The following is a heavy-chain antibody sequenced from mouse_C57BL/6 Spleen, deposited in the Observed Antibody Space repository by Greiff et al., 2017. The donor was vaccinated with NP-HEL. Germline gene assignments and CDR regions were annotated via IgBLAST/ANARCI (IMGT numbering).Heavy chain of an antibody. CDR2: IDPETGGT. D-gene: IGHD1-1*01. J-gene: IGHJ4*01. CDR1: GYTFTDYE. Sequence: VQLQQSGAELVRPGASVTLSCKASGYTFTDYEMHWVKQTPVHGLEWIGAIDPETGGTAYNQKFKGKAILTADKSSSTAYMELRSLTSEDSAVYYCTNYYGSSYVGVDYWGQGTSVTVSS. CDR3: TNYYGSSYVGVDY. V-gene: IGHV1-15*01.